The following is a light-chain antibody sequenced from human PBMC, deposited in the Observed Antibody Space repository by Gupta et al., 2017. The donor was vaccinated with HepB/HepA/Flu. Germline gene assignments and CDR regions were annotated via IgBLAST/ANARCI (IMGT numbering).Light chain of an antibody. V-gene: IGKV2-28*01. CDR2: LGS. J-gene: IGKJ1*01. CDR3: RQSVQIPRT. CDR1: QSLLQSNGYNY. Sequence: DIVITQSPLSLPVTPGEPASSSCRSSQSLLQSNGYNYLDWYLQKPGQSPQLLIYLGSNRASGVPDRFSGSGSGTDFTLKISRVEAEDVGVYYCRQSVQIPRTFGQGTKVEIK.